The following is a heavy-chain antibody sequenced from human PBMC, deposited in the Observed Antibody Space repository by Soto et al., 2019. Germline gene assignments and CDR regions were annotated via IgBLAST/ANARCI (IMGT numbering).Heavy chain of an antibody. CDR3: AKGGRQWLVTSDFNY. CDR2: VSHDGRNT. J-gene: IGHJ4*02. Sequence: VQLVESGGGVVQPGRSLRLSCAASGFTFSDYAMHRVRQAPGKGLEWVAVVSHDGRNTHYADSVKGRFTISRDSSKNTVALETTSLRAEDTAVYYCAKGGRQWLVTSDFNYWGQGALVTVSS. V-gene: IGHV3-30*18. D-gene: IGHD6-19*01. CDR1: GFTFSDYA.